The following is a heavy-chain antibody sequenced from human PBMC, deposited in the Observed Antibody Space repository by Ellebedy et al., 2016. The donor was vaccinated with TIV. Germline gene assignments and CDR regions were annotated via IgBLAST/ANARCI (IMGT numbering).Heavy chain of an antibody. J-gene: IGHJ2*01. CDR1: GYIFTNYW. V-gene: IGHV5-51*01. D-gene: IGHD1-1*01. CDR3: ARLRAAIPGTRHLGWYFDV. Sequence: GESLKISCHVSGYIFTNYWIGWVRQRPGEGLEWMGITYPGDSDTRYTPSFQGQVTVSADKSIHTAYLQWGGLKASDTAIYYCARLRAAIPGTRHLGWYFDVWGRGTLVTVSS. CDR2: TYPGDSDT.